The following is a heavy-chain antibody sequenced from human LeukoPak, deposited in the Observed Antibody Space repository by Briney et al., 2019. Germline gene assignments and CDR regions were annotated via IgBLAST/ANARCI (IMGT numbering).Heavy chain of an antibody. V-gene: IGHV3-11*01. D-gene: IGHD3-10*01. CDR2: ISSSGSTI. Sequence: GGSLRLSCAASGFTFSDYYMSWIRQAPGKGLEWVSYISSSGSTIYYADSVKGRFTISRDNAKNSLYLQMSSLRAEDTAVYYCATPMVRGVIETDYWGQGTLVTVS. CDR1: GFTFSDYY. J-gene: IGHJ4*02. CDR3: ATPMVRGVIETDY.